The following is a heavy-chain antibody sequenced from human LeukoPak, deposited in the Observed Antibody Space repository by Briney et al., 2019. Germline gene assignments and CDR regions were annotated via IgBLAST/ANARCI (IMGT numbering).Heavy chain of an antibody. CDR1: GYTFTSYG. J-gene: IGHJ5*02. CDR3: ARDNSVGETAWWFDP. CDR2: ISAYNGNI. V-gene: IGHV1-18*01. D-gene: IGHD1-26*01. Sequence: ASVKVSCKASGYTFTSYGISWVRQAPGQGLEWMGWISAYNGNINYAQKLQGRVTMTTDTSTSTDYMELTSLTSDDTAVYYCARDNSVGETAWWFDPWGQGTLVTVSS.